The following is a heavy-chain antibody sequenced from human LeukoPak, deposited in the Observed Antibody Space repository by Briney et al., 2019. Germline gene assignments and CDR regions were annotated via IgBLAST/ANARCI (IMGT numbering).Heavy chain of an antibody. CDR2: ISYDGSNK. CDR3: ARSSGRVATRPRDPFDP. D-gene: IGHD6-6*01. V-gene: IGHV3-30*04. CDR1: GFTFSSYA. Sequence: PGGSLRLSCAASGFTFSSYAMHWVRQAPGKGLEWVAVISYDGSNKYYSDSVKGRFTISRDNSKNTLYLQMNSLRAEDTAVYYCARSSGRVATRPRDPFDPWGQGTLVTVSS. J-gene: IGHJ5*02.